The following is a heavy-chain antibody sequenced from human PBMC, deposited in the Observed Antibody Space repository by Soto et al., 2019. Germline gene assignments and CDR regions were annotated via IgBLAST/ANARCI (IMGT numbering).Heavy chain of an antibody. CDR1: GFTFSSYS. V-gene: IGHV3-21*01. Sequence: EVQLVESGGGLVKPGGSLRLSCAASGFTFSSYSMNWVRQAPGKGLEWVSSISSSSSYIYYADSVKGRFTISRDNAKNSLYLQMNSLRAEDTAVYHCARVRGGGSSFDYWGQGTLVTVSS. J-gene: IGHJ4*02. CDR2: ISSSSSYI. D-gene: IGHD5-12*01. CDR3: ARVRGGGSSFDY.